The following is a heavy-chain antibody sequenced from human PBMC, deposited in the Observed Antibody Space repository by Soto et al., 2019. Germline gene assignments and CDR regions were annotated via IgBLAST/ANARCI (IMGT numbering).Heavy chain of an antibody. CDR1: GFTFSSYG. CDR3: AKGSGGVVPAAFNWYFDL. D-gene: IGHD2-2*01. CDR2: ISYDGSNK. Sequence: QVQLVESGGGVVQPGRSLRLSCAASGFTFSSYGMHWVRQAPGKGLEWVAVISYDGSNKYYADSVKGRFTISRDNSKNTLYLQMNSLRAEDTAVYYGAKGSGGVVPAAFNWYFDLWGRGTLVTVSS. V-gene: IGHV3-30*18. J-gene: IGHJ2*01.